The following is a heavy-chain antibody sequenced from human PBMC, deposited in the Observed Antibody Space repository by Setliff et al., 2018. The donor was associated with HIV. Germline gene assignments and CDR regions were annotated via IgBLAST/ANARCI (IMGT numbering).Heavy chain of an antibody. D-gene: IGHD3-10*01. CDR3: ARNFGLSPSGKYYHYYGMDI. J-gene: IGHJ6*02. Sequence: ASVKVSCKASGYTFTGHYLHWVRQAPGQGLEWLGWVNPNSGDAIYVQNFQGRVTMTRDTSINAAYMELRGLRSDDTAVYYCARNFGLSPSGKYYHYYGMDIWGQGTTVTVSS. CDR1: GYTFTGHY. CDR2: VNPNSGDA. V-gene: IGHV1-2*02.